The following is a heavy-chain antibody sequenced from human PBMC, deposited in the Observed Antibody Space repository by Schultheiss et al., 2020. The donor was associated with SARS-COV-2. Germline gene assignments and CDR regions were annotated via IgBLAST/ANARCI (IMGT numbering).Heavy chain of an antibody. CDR1: GFSIRNYV. Sequence: GGSLRLSCAASGFSIRNYVMSWVRQAPGKGLEWVSALSVIGDTIDYADSVKGRFTISRDNSKNTLYLQMNSLRAEDTAIYYCARRIGGTKDYWGQGTLVTVSS. V-gene: IGHV3-23*01. J-gene: IGHJ4*02. CDR3: ARRIGGTKDY. D-gene: IGHD1-14*01. CDR2: LSVIGDTI.